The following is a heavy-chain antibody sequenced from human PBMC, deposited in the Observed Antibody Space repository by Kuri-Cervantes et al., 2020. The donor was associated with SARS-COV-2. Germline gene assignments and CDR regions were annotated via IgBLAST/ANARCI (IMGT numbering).Heavy chain of an antibody. J-gene: IGHJ4*02. D-gene: IGHD5-12*01. CDR2: ISSSGSTI. V-gene: IGHV3-48*03. CDR1: GFTFSSYE. CDR3: ASGLGLPLDY. Sequence: GGSLRLSCAASGFTFSSYEMNWVRQAPGKGLEWVSYISSSGSTIYYADSVKGRFTISRDNAKNSLYLQMNSLRAEDTAVYYCASGLGLPLDYWGQGTLVTVSS.